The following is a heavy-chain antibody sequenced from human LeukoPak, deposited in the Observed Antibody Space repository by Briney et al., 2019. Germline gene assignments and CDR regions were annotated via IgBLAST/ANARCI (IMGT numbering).Heavy chain of an antibody. CDR3: ARSEWFGELVYYFDY. CDR1: GGSVSSGSYY. D-gene: IGHD3-10*01. CDR2: IYYSGST. J-gene: IGHJ4*02. V-gene: IGHV4-61*01. Sequence: PSETLSLTCTVSGGSVSSGSYYWSWIQQPPGKGLEWIGYIYYSGSTNYNPSLKSRVTISVDTSKNQFSLKLSSVTAADTAVYYCARSEWFGELVYYFDYWGQGTLVTVSS.